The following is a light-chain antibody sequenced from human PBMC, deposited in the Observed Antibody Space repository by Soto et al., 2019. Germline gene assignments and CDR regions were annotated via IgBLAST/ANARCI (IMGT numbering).Light chain of an antibody. CDR1: SSNIGAGYD. Sequence: SVLTQPPSVSGAPGQRVTISCTGSSSNIGAGYDVHWYQQLPGTAPKLLIYGNSNRPSGVPDRFSGSKSGISASLAITGLQAEDEADYYCQSYDSSLSGSRVFGTGTKVTVL. V-gene: IGLV1-40*01. CDR3: QSYDSSLSGSRV. CDR2: GNS. J-gene: IGLJ1*01.